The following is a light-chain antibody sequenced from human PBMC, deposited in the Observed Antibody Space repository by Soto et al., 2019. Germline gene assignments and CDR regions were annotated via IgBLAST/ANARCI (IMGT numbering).Light chain of an antibody. Sequence: QSVLTQPPSVSGAPGQRVTISCTGSSSNIGARYDVHWYQQLPGTAPKLLIYGNSNRPSGVPDRFSGPKSGTSASLAITGLQAEDEADYYCQSYDSSLSGYVFGTGTKVTVL. V-gene: IGLV1-40*01. J-gene: IGLJ1*01. CDR3: QSYDSSLSGYV. CDR2: GNS. CDR1: SSNIGARYD.